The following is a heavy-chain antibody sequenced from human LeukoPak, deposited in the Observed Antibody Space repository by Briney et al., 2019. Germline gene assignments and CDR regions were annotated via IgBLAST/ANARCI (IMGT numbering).Heavy chain of an antibody. CDR1: GDSVFSSTAA. J-gene: IGHJ4*02. D-gene: IGHD3-10*01. Sequence: SQTLSLTCAISGDSVFSSTAAWNWIRQSPSRGLEWLGRTYYRSKWDYDYAVSVKSRITINPDTSKNQFSLQLKSVTPEDTAVYYCARNYYGSGSYYSHFDYWGQGTLVTVSS. CDR3: ARNYYGSGSYYSHFDY. CDR2: TYYRSKWDY. V-gene: IGHV6-1*01.